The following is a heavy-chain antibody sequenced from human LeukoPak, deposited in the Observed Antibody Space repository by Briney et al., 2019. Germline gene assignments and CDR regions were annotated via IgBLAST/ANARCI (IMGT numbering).Heavy chain of an antibody. CDR1: GGSISSGTYY. CDR3: ARDLLHRGYAFDI. CDR2: IYSSGST. V-gene: IGHV4-61*02. D-gene: IGHD5-12*01. Sequence: SETLSLTCTVSGGSISSGTYYWSWDRQPAGKGLEWIGRIYSSGSTNYNPSLKSRVTISVDPSKNQFSLKLSSVTAADTAVYYCARDLLHRGYAFDIWGQGTMVTVSS. J-gene: IGHJ3*02.